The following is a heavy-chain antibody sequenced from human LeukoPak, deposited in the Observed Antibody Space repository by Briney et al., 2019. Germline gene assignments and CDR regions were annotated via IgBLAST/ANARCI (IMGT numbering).Heavy chain of an antibody. J-gene: IGHJ4*02. CDR2: ISGGGDST. CDR3: AKDRAKAMIVVLEFDY. V-gene: IGHV3-23*01. CDR1: GFTFSSYA. D-gene: IGHD3-22*01. Sequence: PGGSLRLSCAASGFTFSSYAMSWVRQAPEKGLEWVSLISGGGDSTYYADSVKGRFTISRDNSKNTLYLQMNSLRAEDTAVYYCAKDRAKAMIVVLEFDYWGQGTLVTVSS.